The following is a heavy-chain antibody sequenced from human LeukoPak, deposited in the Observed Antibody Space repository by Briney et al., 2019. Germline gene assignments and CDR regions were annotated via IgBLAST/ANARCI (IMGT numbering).Heavy chain of an antibody. CDR3: ATGGPWDLLKY. V-gene: IGHV1-24*01. D-gene: IGHD3-9*01. CDR1: GDTLTELS. Sequence: ASVKVSRKVSGDTLTELSTHWVRQAPGKGREWMGGFDHEHGEMIYAQKLQGRVTMTEDRSTDTAYMELSSLRSEDTAVYYCATGGPWDLLKYWGQGTLVTVSS. J-gene: IGHJ4*02. CDR2: FDHEHGEM.